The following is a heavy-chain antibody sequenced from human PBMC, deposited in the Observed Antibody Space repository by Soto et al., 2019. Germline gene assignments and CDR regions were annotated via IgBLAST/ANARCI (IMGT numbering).Heavy chain of an antibody. CDR3: AKPLSRDVNYYYAMDV. CDR2: IYYSGST. J-gene: IGHJ6*02. V-gene: IGHV4-39*01. Sequence: SETLSLTCTVSGGSISSSSYYWGWIRQPPGKGLEWIGSIYYSGSTYYNPSLKSRVTISVDTSKNQFSLRAEDTAVYYCAKPLSRDVNYYYAMDVWGQGTTVTVSS. CDR1: GGSISSSSYY.